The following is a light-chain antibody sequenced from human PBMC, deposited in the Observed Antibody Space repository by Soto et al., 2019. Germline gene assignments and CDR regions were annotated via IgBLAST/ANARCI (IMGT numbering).Light chain of an antibody. V-gene: IGLV1-47*01. Sequence: QSVLTQPPSASGTPGQRVTISCSGSSSNIGSNYVYWYQQVTGTAPKLLIYRNNQRPSGVPDRFSGSKSGTSASLAISGLRSEDEADYYCATWDDSLSDVVFGGGTKVTVL. J-gene: IGLJ2*01. CDR1: SSNIGSNY. CDR2: RNN. CDR3: ATWDDSLSDVV.